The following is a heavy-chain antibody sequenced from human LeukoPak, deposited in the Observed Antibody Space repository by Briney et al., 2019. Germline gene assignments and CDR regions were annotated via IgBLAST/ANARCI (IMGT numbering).Heavy chain of an antibody. J-gene: IGHJ4*02. D-gene: IGHD1-26*01. Sequence: SETLSLTCTVSGGSISSYYWSWIRQPAGKGLEWIGRIYTSGSTNYNPSLKSRVTISVDKSKNQFSLKLSSVTVADTAVYYCATTRVGFSYFDYWGQGTLVTVSS. CDR1: GGSISSYY. CDR3: ATTRVGFSYFDY. CDR2: IYTSGST. V-gene: IGHV4-4*07.